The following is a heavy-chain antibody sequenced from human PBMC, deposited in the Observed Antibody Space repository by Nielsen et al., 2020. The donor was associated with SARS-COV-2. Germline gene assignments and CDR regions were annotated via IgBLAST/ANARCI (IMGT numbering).Heavy chain of an antibody. Sequence: GESLKISCAASGFTFSNAWMSWVRQAPGKGLEWVGRIKSKSDGGTTDYAALVKGTFTISRDDSKNTLYLQMNSLKTEDTAVYYCTTTDYGDYAFFDYWGQGTLVTVSS. J-gene: IGHJ4*02. CDR2: IKSKSDGGTT. CDR3: TTTDYGDYAFFDY. CDR1: GFTFSNAW. V-gene: IGHV3-15*01. D-gene: IGHD4-17*01.